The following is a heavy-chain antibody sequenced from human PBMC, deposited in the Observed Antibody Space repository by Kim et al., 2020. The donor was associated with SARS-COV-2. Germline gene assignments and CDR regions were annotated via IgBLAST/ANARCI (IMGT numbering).Heavy chain of an antibody. V-gene: IGHV4-59*09. Sequence: TNCNPSLNSRVTISVDTSKNQFSLDLSSVTAADTAVYYCARGPNRYYFDYWGQGTLVTVSS. CDR2: T. CDR3: ARGPNRYYFDY. J-gene: IGHJ4*02.